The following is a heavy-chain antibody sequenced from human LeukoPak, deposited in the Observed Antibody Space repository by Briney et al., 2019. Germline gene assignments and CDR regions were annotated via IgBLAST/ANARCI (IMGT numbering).Heavy chain of an antibody. CDR1: GFTFSSYW. CDR3: ARVIWAEGNAFDI. Sequence: GGSLRLSCAASGFTFSSYWMSWVRQAPWKGLEWVANIKQDGSEKYYVDSVKGRFTISRDNAKNSLYLQMNSLRAEDTAVYYCARVIWAEGNAFDIWGQGTMVTVSS. V-gene: IGHV3-7*01. D-gene: IGHD3-16*01. J-gene: IGHJ3*02. CDR2: IKQDGSEK.